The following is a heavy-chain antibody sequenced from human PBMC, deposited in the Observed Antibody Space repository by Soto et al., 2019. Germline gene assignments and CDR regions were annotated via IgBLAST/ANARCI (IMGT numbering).Heavy chain of an antibody. CDR2: IYPGDSDT. J-gene: IGHJ3*02. CDR3: ARRYYYDSSGYYSAFDI. CDR1: GYSFTRYW. V-gene: IGHV5-51*01. D-gene: IGHD3-22*01. Sequence: GESLKISCTGSGYSFTRYWIGWVRQMPGKGLEWMGIIYPGDSDTRYSPSFQGQVTISADKSISTAYLQWSSLKASDTAMYYCARRYYYDSSGYYSAFDIWGQGTMVTVS.